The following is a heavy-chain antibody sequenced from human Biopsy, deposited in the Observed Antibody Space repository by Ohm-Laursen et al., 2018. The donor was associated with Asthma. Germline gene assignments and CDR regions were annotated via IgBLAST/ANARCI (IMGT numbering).Heavy chain of an antibody. Sequence: TQTLTLTCTFSGFSLSTSGGGVGWIRQPPGKALGWLGNIYWDDDKRYSPSLQSRLTITRDTPKDQVVLTMTNMGPVDTGTYYCVHTLVGLRAFDFWGQGTLVTVSS. D-gene: IGHD1-26*01. J-gene: IGHJ4*02. CDR3: VHTLVGLRAFDF. V-gene: IGHV2-5*02. CDR1: GFSLSTSGGG. CDR2: IYWDDDK.